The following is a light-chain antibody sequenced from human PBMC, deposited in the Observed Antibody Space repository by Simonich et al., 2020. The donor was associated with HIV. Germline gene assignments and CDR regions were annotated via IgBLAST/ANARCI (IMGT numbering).Light chain of an antibody. V-gene: IGLV3-10*01. CDR1: ALPKKY. J-gene: IGLJ3*02. CDR3: YSTDSSGNHRV. Sequence: SYELTQSPSVSVSPGQTARITCSGDALPKKYAYWYQQKSGQAPVLVIYEDSKRPSGIHERFSGSSSGTMATLTISGAQVEDEADYYCYSTDSSGNHRVFGGGTKLTVL. CDR2: EDS.